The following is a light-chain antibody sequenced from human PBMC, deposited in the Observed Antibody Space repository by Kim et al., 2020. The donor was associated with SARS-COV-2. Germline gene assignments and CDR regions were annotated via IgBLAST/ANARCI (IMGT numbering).Light chain of an antibody. CDR3: SSYASTSTVT. CDR1: SSDVGGYNF. CDR2: DVS. Sequence: QSALTQPASVSGSPGQSITISCTGTSSDVGGYNFVSWYQQHPGKAPKLMIYDVSNRPSGVSNRFSGSKSGNTASLTISGLQAEDEADYHCSSYASTSTVTFGGGTQLTVL. V-gene: IGLV2-14*03. J-gene: IGLJ2*01.